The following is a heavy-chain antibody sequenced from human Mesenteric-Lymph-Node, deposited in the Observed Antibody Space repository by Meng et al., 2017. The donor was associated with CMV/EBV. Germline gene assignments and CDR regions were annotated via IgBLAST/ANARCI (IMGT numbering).Heavy chain of an antibody. CDR2: IYWDDDK. Sequence: CTFSGFSLSTSGVGVGWIRQPPGKALEWLALIYWDDDKRYSPSLRSRLTITKDTSKNQVVLTMTNMDPVDTATYYCARLNSGWSFDCWGQGTLVTVSS. D-gene: IGHD6-19*01. J-gene: IGHJ4*02. V-gene: IGHV2-5*02. CDR1: GFSLSTSGVG. CDR3: ARLNSGWSFDC.